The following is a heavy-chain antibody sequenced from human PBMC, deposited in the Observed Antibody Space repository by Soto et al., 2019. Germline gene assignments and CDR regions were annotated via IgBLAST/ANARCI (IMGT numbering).Heavy chain of an antibody. CDR2: ISSSGGST. J-gene: IGHJ5*02. CDR1: GFTFSSYA. V-gene: IGHV3-23*01. CDR3: AKFYGGNSAHTYTIDP. D-gene: IGHD2-21*02. Sequence: EVQLLESGGGLVQPGGSLRLSCAASGFTFSSYAMSWVRQALGKGLEWVSTISSSGGSTHYADSVKGRFTISRDNSKNPRYLQMNSLRAEDTAVYYCAKFYGGNSAHTYTIDPWGQGTLVTVSS.